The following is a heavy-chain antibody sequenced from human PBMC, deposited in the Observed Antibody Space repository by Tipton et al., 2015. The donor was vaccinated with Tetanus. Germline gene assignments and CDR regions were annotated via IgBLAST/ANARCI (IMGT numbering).Heavy chain of an antibody. CDR1: GDSVSSNSAA. Sequence: LVKPTQTLSLTCAISGDSVSSNSAAWNWIRQSPSRGREWLGRTYYRSKWYNDYAVSVKSRITINPDTSKNQFSLQLNSVTPEDTAVYYCARDQTVAGTNYYYYYGMDVWGQGTTVTVSS. CDR2: TYYRSKWYN. D-gene: IGHD6-19*01. CDR3: ARDQTVAGTNYYYYYGMDV. J-gene: IGHJ6*02. V-gene: IGHV6-1*01.